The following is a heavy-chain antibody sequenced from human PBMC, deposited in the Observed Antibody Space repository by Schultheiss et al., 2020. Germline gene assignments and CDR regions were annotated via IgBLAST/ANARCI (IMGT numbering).Heavy chain of an antibody. J-gene: IGHJ4*02. CDR2: ISSSSSNT. Sequence: GGSLRLSCAASGFTFSDYYMSWIRQAPGKGLEWVSDISSSSSNTNYADSVKGRFTISRDNAKNSLYLQMNSLRAEDTAVYYCARASNNYSYDSSGYYPDYWGKGTLVTVSS. D-gene: IGHD3-22*01. CDR1: GFTFSDYY. CDR3: ARASNNYSYDSSGYYPDY. V-gene: IGHV3-11*06.